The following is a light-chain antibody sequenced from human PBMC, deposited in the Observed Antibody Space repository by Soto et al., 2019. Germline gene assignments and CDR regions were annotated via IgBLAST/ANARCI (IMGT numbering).Light chain of an antibody. Sequence: EIVLTQSPGTLSLSPGERATLSCRASQSVSSSFLAWYQQKPGQAHRLLIYAASRRATGIPYRFSGSGSGTDFPLTISRLEPEDFAVYYCQQYGSSVFSFGPGTKVDIK. V-gene: IGKV3-20*01. CDR1: QSVSSSF. J-gene: IGKJ3*01. CDR2: AAS. CDR3: QQYGSSVFS.